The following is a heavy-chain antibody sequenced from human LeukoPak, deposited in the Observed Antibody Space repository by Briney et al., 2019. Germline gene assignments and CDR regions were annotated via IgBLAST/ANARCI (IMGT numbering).Heavy chain of an antibody. D-gene: IGHD5-18*01. V-gene: IGHV4-59*01. CDR1: GGSISSYY. CDR3: ARRGYSYAPFDY. J-gene: IGHJ4*02. Sequence: SETLSLTCTVSGGSISSYYWSWIRQPPGEGLEWIGYIYYSGSTNYNPSLKSRVTISVDTSKNQFSLKLSSVTAADTAVYYCARRGYSYAPFDYWGQGTLVTVSS. CDR2: IYYSGST.